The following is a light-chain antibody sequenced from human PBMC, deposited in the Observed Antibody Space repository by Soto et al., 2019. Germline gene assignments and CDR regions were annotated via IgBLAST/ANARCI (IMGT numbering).Light chain of an antibody. CDR3: QQYNNWPWT. J-gene: IGKJ1*01. CDR2: GAS. CDR1: QTMTRAY. Sequence: EILFMQSPGTLSLSPGESVTLSWRASQTMTRAYVAWYQQKTGQAPRLIIYGASSRDTGIPDRFSGNGSGTECTLTISRLQSEDFPVYYCQQYNNWPWTFGQGTKVDIK. V-gene: IGKV3-20*01.